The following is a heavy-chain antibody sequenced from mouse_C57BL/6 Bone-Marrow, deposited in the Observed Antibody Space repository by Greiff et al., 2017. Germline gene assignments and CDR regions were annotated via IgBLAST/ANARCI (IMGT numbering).Heavy chain of an antibody. V-gene: IGHV6-3*01. CDR1: GFTFSNYW. J-gene: IGHJ3*01. CDR3: TEGVYYYGGFAY. Sequence: EVQVVESGGGLVQPGGSMKLSCVASGFTFSNYWMNWVRQSPEKGLEWVAQIRLKSDNYATHYAESVKGRFTISRDDSKSSVYLQMNNLRAEDTGIYYCTEGVYYYGGFAYWGQGTLVTVSA. D-gene: IGHD1-1*01. CDR2: IRLKSDNYAT.